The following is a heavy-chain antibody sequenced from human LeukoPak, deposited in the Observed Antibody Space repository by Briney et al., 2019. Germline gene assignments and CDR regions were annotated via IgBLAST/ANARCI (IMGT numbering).Heavy chain of an antibody. V-gene: IGHV3-48*02. CDR2: ISRSSTTI. D-gene: IGHD4-17*01. CDR1: GFTFSSYG. J-gene: IGHJ4*02. CDR3: ARDLGYGDYLYYFDY. Sequence: PGRSLRLSCAASGFTFSSYGMHWVRQAPGKGLEWVSFISRSSTTIYYADSVKGRFTISRDNAKNSLYLQMSSLRDEDTAVYYCARDLGYGDYLYYFDYWGQGILVTVSS.